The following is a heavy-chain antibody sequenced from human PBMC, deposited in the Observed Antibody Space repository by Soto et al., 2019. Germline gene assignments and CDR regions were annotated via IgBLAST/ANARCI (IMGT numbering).Heavy chain of an antibody. CDR3: ARDRLTLNYDFWSGYYMEDPEGPDY. CDR1: GYTFTSYG. V-gene: IGHV1-18*01. Sequence: GASVKVSCKASGYTFTSYGISWVRQAPGQGLEWMGWISAYNGNTNYAQKLQGRVTMTTDTSTSTAYMELRSLRSDDTAVYYCARDRLTLNYDFWSGYYMEDPEGPDYWGQGTLVTVSS. CDR2: ISAYNGNT. D-gene: IGHD3-3*01. J-gene: IGHJ4*02.